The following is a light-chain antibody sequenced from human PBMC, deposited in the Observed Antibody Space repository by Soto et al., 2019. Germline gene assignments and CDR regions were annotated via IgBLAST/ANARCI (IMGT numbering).Light chain of an antibody. CDR2: SAS. V-gene: IGKV3-20*01. CDR3: QRYGG. Sequence: EIVFTQAPGTVSLSPGERATLSCRASQSVSSSHLAWYQQKPGQAPRLLIYSASSRATGIPDRFSGSGSGTDFTLTISRLEPEDFAVYYCQRYGGFGQGTKVDIK. J-gene: IGKJ1*01. CDR1: QSVSSSH.